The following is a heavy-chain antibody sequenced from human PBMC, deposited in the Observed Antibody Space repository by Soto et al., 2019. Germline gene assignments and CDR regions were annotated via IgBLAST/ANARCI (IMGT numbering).Heavy chain of an antibody. D-gene: IGHD3-22*01. V-gene: IGHV4-30-4*01. CDR1: GGSISSGDYY. J-gene: IGHJ3*02. CDR3: ARSGDLRDYDSSGYYSSSFDI. Sequence: QVQLQESGPGLVKPSQTLSLTCTVSGGSISSGDYYWSWIRQPPGKGLEWIGYIYYSGSTYYNPSFKSRVTISVDTSKNQFSLKLSSVTAADTAVYYCARSGDLRDYDSSGYYSSSFDIWGQGTMVTVSS. CDR2: IYYSGST.